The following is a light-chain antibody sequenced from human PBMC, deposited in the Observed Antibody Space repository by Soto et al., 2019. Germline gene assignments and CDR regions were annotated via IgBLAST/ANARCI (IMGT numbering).Light chain of an antibody. CDR2: HTS. CDR1: QTVNSR. Sequence: IVLTQSPGTLSLSPGERDTLSCRASQTVNSRLAWYQHKPGQAPRLLIYHTSNRATGIPARFSGSGSGTDFTLTISSLEPEDFAVYYCHQRQSWPRTFGQGTKVDIK. J-gene: IGKJ1*01. V-gene: IGKV3-11*01. CDR3: HQRQSWPRT.